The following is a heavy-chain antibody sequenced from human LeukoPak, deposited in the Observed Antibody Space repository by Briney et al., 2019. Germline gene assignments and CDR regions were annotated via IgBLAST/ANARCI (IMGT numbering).Heavy chain of an antibody. J-gene: IGHJ4*02. CDR2: FSPSGGGT. D-gene: IGHD2-21*02. CDR1: GFTFSNYA. CDR3: AKGVSSDCYRHYDS. V-gene: IGHV3-23*01. Sequence: GGSLRLSCAASGFTFSNYAMSWVRQAPGKGLEWVSAFSPSGGGTYYADSVKGRFTISRDNSKNTLYLQMYSLRADDTAVYYCAKGVSSDCYRHYDSWGQGVLVTVAS.